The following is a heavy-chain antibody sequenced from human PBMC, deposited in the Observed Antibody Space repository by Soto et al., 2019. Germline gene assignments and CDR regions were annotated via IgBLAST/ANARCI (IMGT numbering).Heavy chain of an antibody. Sequence: SETLSLTCAVSGVSISSGGYSWSWIRQPPGKGLEWIGYIYHSGSTYYNPSLKSRVTISVDKSKNQFSLKLSSVTAADTAVYYCARVWGDGYNPPYYFDYWGQGTLVTVSS. CDR3: ARVWGDGYNPPYYFDY. J-gene: IGHJ4*02. CDR1: GVSISSGGYS. D-gene: IGHD5-12*01. V-gene: IGHV4-30-2*01. CDR2: IYHSGST.